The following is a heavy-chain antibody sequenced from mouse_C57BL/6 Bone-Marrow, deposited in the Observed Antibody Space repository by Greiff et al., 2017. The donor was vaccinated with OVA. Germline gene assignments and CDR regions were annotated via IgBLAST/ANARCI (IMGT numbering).Heavy chain of an antibody. CDR1: GYAFTNYL. V-gene: IGHV1-54*01. J-gene: IGHJ3*01. CDR2: INPGSGGT. CDR3: ARDYDFSWFAY. D-gene: IGHD2-4*01. Sequence: QVQLKESGAELVRPGTSVKVSCKASGYAFTNYLIEWVKQRPGPGLEWIGVINPGSGGTNYNEKFKGKATLTADKSSSTAYMQLSSLTSEDSAVYFCARDYDFSWFAYWGQGTLVTVSA.